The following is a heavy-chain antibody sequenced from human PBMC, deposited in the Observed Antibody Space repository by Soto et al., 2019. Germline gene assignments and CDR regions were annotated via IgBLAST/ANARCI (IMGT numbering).Heavy chain of an antibody. D-gene: IGHD3-22*01. CDR1: GFTFTSSA. V-gene: IGHV1-58*01. CDR2: IVVGSGNT. Sequence: SVKVSCKASGFTFTSSAVQWVRQARGQRLEWIGWIVVGSGNTNYAQKFQERVTITRDMSTSTAYMELSSLRSEDTAVYYCAADGGYCYDSSAQGAFDIWGQGTMVTVSS. CDR3: AADGGYCYDSSAQGAFDI. J-gene: IGHJ3*02.